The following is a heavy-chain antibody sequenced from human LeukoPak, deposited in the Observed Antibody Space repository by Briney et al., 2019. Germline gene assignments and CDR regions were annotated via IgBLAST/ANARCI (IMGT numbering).Heavy chain of an antibody. J-gene: IGHJ4*02. V-gene: IGHV4-34*01. Sequence: SETLSLTCAVYGGSFSGYYWGWLRQPPGKGLEWIGTIYYSGSTYYNPSLKSRVTISVDTSKNQFSLMLNSVTAADTALYFCARARLSIVRGITNFYYWGQGTVVTVSS. D-gene: IGHD3-10*01. CDR2: IYYSGST. CDR1: GGSFSGYY. CDR3: ARARLSIVRGITNFYY.